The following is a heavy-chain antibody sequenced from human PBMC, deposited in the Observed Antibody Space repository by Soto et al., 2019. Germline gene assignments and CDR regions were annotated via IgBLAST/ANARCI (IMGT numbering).Heavy chain of an antibody. V-gene: IGHV1-18*04. D-gene: IGHD2-2*01. CDR1: GYTFTSYG. J-gene: IGHJ3*02. CDR2: ISAYNGNT. CDR3: ATPTTYCSSTSCFDAFDI. Sequence: ASVKVSCKASGYTFTSYGISWVRQAPGQGLEWMGWISAYNGNTNYAQKLQGRVTMTTDTSTSTAYMELRSLRSDDTAVYYCATPTTYCSSTSCFDAFDIWGQGTMVT.